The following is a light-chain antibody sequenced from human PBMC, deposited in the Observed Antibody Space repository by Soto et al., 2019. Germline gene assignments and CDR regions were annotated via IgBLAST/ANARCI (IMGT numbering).Light chain of an antibody. CDR2: GAS. V-gene: IGKV3-15*01. CDR3: QQYNNYIT. Sequence: EIVMTQSPATLSVSPGERATLSCGASQSISTNLAWYQHKPGQAPRLLIYGASTRATGIPARFSGSGSGTEFTPTINSLQSEDFAVYYCQQYNNYITFGQGTRLEIK. J-gene: IGKJ5*01. CDR1: QSISTN.